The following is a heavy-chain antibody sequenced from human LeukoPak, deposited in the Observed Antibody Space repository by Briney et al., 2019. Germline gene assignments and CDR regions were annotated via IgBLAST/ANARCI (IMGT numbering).Heavy chain of an antibody. J-gene: IGHJ5*02. D-gene: IGHD3-3*01. CDR3: ARDSLKDDFWSGYYNNWFDP. V-gene: IGHV3-64*01. Sequence: GGSLRLSCAASGFTFSSYAMHWVRQAPGEGLEYVSATSSIGGRTYYANSVKGRVTISRDNAKNTLYLQMGRLRAEDMAVYYCARDSLKDDFWSGYYNNWFDPWGQGTLVTVSS. CDR2: TSSIGGRT. CDR1: GFTFSSYA.